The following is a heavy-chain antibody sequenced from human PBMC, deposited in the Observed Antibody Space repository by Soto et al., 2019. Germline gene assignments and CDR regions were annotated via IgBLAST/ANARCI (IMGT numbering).Heavy chain of an antibody. CDR2: INAGNGNT. D-gene: IGHD2-21*02. CDR3: ARSIVVVTAADY. J-gene: IGHJ4*02. V-gene: IGHV1-3*01. Sequence: QVQLVQSGAEVKKPGASVKVSCKASGYTFTSYAMHWVRQAPGQRLEWMGWINAGNGNTKYSQKFQGRVTITSDTSASTAYMELISLRSEDTAVYYCARSIVVVTAADYWGQGTLVTVSS. CDR1: GYTFTSYA.